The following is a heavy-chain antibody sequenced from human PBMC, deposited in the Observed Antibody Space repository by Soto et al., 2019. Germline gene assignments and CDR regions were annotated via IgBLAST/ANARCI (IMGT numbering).Heavy chain of an antibody. CDR3: ARDYGTVGSELRYFDSTLVGGIVVGAPTVIDMPNPLQSLP. Sequence: GASVKVSCKASGYTFTSYYMHWVRQAPGQGLEWMGIINPSGGSTSYAQKFQGRVTMTRDTSTSTVYMELSSLRSEDTAVYYCARDYGTVGSELRYFDSTLVGGIVVGAPTVIDMPNPLQSLPWG. CDR1: GYTFTSYY. V-gene: IGHV1-46*01. J-gene: IGHJ5*02. CDR2: INPSGGST. D-gene: IGHD3-9*01.